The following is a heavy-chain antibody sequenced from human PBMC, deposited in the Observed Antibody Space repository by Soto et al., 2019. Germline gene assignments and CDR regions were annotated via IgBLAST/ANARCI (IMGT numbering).Heavy chain of an antibody. D-gene: IGHD3-3*01. J-gene: IGHJ6*02. CDR2: ISAYNGNT. V-gene: IGHV1-18*04. CDR1: GYTFTSYG. CDR3: ARGRAITIFGVVVLGYYYGMDV. Sequence: ASVKVSCKASGYTFTSYGISWVRQAPGQGLEWMGWISAYNGNTNYAQKLQGRVTMTTDTSTNTAYMELRSLRSDDTAVYYCARGRAITIFGVVVLGYYYGMDVWGQGTTVTVSS.